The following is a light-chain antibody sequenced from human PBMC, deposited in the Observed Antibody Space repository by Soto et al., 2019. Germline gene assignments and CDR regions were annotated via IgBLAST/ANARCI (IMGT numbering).Light chain of an antibody. CDR3: SSYTNTGTRV. Sequence: QSALTQPASVSGSPGQSITISCTGTSSDVGGYNYVSWYQHHPGKAPKLMIYDVSSRPSGVSNRFSGSKSGNTASLIISGLQAEDEAHYYCSSYTNTGTRVFGGGTKLTVL. V-gene: IGLV2-14*01. CDR1: SSDVGGYNY. J-gene: IGLJ2*01. CDR2: DVS.